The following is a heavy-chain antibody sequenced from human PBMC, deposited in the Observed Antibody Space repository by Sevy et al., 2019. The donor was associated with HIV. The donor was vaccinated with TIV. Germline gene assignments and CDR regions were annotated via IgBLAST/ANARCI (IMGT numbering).Heavy chain of an antibody. Sequence: SETLSLTCTVSGGSIGSGDYYWSWIRQPPGKGLEWIGYIYYSGSTYYNPSLKSRVTISVDTSKNQFSLKLSSVTAADTAVYYCARDSAALKDAYDIWGQGTMVTVSS. CDR3: ARDSAALKDAYDI. V-gene: IGHV4-30-4*01. CDR2: IYYSGST. CDR1: GGSIGSGDYY. D-gene: IGHD6-25*01. J-gene: IGHJ3*02.